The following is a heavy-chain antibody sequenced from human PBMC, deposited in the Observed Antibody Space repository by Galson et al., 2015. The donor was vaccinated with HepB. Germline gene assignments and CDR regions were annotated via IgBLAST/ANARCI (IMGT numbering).Heavy chain of an antibody. Sequence: SLRLSCAASGFTFSSYWMHWVRQAPGKGLVWVSRINSDGRSTSNADSVKGRFTISRDNAKNTLYLQMNSLRAEDTAVYYCARPFDYDDYVPPQKWGQGTLVTVSS. CDR1: GFTFSSYW. CDR3: ARPFDYDDYVPPQK. CDR2: INSDGRST. D-gene: IGHD4-17*01. V-gene: IGHV3-74*01. J-gene: IGHJ4*02.